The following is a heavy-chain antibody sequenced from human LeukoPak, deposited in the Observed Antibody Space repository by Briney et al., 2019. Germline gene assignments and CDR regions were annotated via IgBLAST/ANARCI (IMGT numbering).Heavy chain of an antibody. V-gene: IGHV3-15*07. D-gene: IGHD4-17*01. J-gene: IGHJ4*02. CDR1: GFTFNLAW. CDR2: VKNKIDGGTT. CDR3: NTDGDYGDYVDS. Sequence: GGSLRLSCAASGFTFNLAWINWVRQAPGKGLEWVGRVKNKIDGGTTDYAAPVKGRFTISRDDSKNTVYLQMNSLKSEDTALYYCNTDGDYGDYVDSWGQGTLVTVSS.